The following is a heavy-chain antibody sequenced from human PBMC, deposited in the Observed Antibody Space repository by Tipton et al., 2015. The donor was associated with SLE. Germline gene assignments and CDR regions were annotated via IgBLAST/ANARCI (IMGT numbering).Heavy chain of an antibody. V-gene: IGHV3-73*01. CDR3: QATAADGQYFDY. J-gene: IGHJ4*02. D-gene: IGHD5-12*01. CDR1: GFTFSGSN. Sequence: SLRLSCAASGFTFSGSNMHWVRQASGKGLEWVGRIRSKANSYATAYAASVKGRSAISRDDSENTAYLQMNSLKTEDTAVYYCQATAADGQYFDYWGQGTLVTVSS. CDR2: IRSKANSYAT.